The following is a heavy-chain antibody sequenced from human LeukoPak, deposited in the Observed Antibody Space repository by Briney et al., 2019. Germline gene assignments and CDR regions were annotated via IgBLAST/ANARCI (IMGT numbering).Heavy chain of an antibody. CDR3: AMVVGATDLDDTFDI. D-gene: IGHD1-26*01. Sequence: GESLKISCKGSGYRFTSYWIGWVRPMPGKGLEWMGIIYPGDSETRYSPSFQGQVTISADKSISTAYLQWSSLKASDTAMYYCAMVVGATDLDDTFDIWGQGTMVTVSS. V-gene: IGHV5-51*01. CDR2: IYPGDSET. J-gene: IGHJ3*02. CDR1: GYRFTSYW.